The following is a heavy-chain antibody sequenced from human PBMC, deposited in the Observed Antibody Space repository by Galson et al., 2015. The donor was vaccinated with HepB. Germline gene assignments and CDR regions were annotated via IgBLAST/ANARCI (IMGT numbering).Heavy chain of an antibody. J-gene: IGHJ4*02. CDR1: GFTFSSYG. V-gene: IGHV3-33*01. Sequence: SLRLSCAASGFTFSSYGMHWVRQAPGKGLEWVADIWYDGSNKYYADSVKGRFTISRDNSKNTLYLQMNSLRAEDTAVYYCARDLYDFWSGYETGFGYWGQGTLVTVSS. D-gene: IGHD3-3*01. CDR2: IWYDGSNK. CDR3: ARDLYDFWSGYETGFGY.